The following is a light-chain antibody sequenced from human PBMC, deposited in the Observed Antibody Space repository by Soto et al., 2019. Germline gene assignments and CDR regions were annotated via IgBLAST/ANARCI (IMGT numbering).Light chain of an antibody. J-gene: IGLJ1*01. V-gene: IGLV2-14*03. CDR3: ASYTTSRTYV. Sequence: QSALTQPASVSGSPGQSIAISCTGTSSDVGAFNYVSWYQKHPGKAPKFMIFDVSSRPSGVSDRFSGSKSGNTASLTISGLQTEDEGEYYCASYTTSRTYVFGTGTKLTVL. CDR1: SSDVGAFNY. CDR2: DVS.